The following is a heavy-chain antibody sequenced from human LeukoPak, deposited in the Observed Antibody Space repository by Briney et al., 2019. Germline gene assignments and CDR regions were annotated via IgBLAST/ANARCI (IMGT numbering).Heavy chain of an antibody. CDR2: INPSGGST. CDR1: GYTFTSYY. J-gene: IGHJ6*02. CDR3: ARVPKNTIYGMDV. D-gene: IGHD1/OR15-1a*01. Sequence: VASAKVSFKASGYTFTSYYMHWVRQAPGQGLEWMGIINPSGGSTSYAQKFQGRVTMTRDTSTSTVYMELSSLRSEDTAVYYYARVPKNTIYGMDVWGQGTTVTVSS. V-gene: IGHV1-46*01.